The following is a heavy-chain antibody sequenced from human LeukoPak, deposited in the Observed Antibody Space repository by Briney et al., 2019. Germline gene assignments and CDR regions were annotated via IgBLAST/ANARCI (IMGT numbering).Heavy chain of an antibody. Sequence: GGSLRLSCAASGFTFSNYGMHWVRQAPGKGLQWVAFISYDGSNKYYADSVKGRFTISRDNSKSTLYIQMNSLRAEDTAVYYCARAKPKNMVRGLIMRRESRYYFDYWGQGTLVTVSS. CDR3: ARAKPKNMVRGLIMRRESRYYFDY. D-gene: IGHD3-10*01. J-gene: IGHJ4*02. CDR2: ISYDGSNK. V-gene: IGHV3-30*03. CDR1: GFTFSNYG.